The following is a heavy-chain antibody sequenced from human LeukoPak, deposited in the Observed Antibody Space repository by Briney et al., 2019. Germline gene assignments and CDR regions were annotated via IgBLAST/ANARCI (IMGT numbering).Heavy chain of an antibody. Sequence: ASVKVSCKASGYTFTSYGISWVRQAPGQGLEWMGWISAYNGNTNYAQKLQGRVTMTTDTSTSTAYMELRSLRSDDTAVYYCARASWSGTVAGTDFDYWGQGTLVTVSS. D-gene: IGHD6-19*01. CDR1: GYTFTSYG. CDR2: ISAYNGNT. J-gene: IGHJ4*02. V-gene: IGHV1-18*01. CDR3: ARASWSGTVAGTDFDY.